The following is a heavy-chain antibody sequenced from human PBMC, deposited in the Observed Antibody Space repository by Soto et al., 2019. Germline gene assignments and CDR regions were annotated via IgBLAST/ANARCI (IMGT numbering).Heavy chain of an antibody. Sequence: QVQLVQSGTEVKKPGASVKVSCKASGYTFTNYDINWVRQATGQGLEWMGWMNPNSGNTGYAQKFQDRVTMTRHTSISTAYMELRSLRSEDTALYYCARSAGVRSVFPAVWGQGTTVTVSS. V-gene: IGHV1-8*01. CDR1: GYTFTNYD. CDR3: ARSAGVRSVFPAV. J-gene: IGHJ6*02. D-gene: IGHD2-21*01. CDR2: MNPNSGNT.